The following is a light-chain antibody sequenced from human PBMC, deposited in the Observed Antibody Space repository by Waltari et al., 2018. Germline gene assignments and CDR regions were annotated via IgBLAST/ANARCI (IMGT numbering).Light chain of an antibody. J-gene: IGLJ2*01. Sequence: QSALTQPASVSGSPGQSITIPCTGFNSNVGGYNLVSWYQKHPGKAPKLLIYEGNRRPSGVSNRFSGSKSDNTASLTLSGLQAEDEADYYCCSNVGSSVFFGGGTKLTVL. CDR1: NSNVGGYNL. CDR3: CSNVGSSVF. CDR2: EGN. V-gene: IGLV2-23*03.